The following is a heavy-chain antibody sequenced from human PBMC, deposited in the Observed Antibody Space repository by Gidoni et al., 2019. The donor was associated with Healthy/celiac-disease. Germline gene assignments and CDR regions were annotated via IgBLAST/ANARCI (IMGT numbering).Heavy chain of an antibody. V-gene: IGHV4-39*01. D-gene: IGHD4-17*01. J-gene: IGHJ5*02. CDR2: IYYSGST. Sequence: QLQLQESGPGLVKPSETLSLTCTVSGGSISSSSYYWGWIRQPPGKGLEWIGSIYYSGSTYYNPSLKSRVTISVDTSKNQFSLKLSSVTAADTAVYYCARQSYGDYTGDWFDPWGQGTLVTVSS. CDR1: GGSISSSSYY. CDR3: ARQSYGDYTGDWFDP.